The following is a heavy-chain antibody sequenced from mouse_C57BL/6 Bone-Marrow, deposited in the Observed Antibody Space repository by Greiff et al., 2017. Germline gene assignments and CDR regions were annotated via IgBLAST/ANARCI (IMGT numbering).Heavy chain of an antibody. V-gene: IGHV2-5*01. J-gene: IGHJ1*03. CDR3: AKKGTTVGGFDV. D-gene: IGHD1-1*01. CDR1: GFSLTSYG. Sequence: VQLVESGPGLVQPSQSLSITCTVSGFSLTSYGVHWVRQSPGKGLEWLGVIWRGGSTDYNAAFMSRLSITKDNSKSQVFFKMNSLQAEDTAIYYCAKKGTTVGGFDVWGTGTTVTVAS. CDR2: IWRGGST.